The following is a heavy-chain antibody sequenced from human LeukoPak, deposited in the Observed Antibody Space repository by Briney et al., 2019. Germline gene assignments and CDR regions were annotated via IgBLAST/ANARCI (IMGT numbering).Heavy chain of an antibody. J-gene: IGHJ4*02. V-gene: IGHV3-21*04. CDR1: GFTFSSYS. CDR3: ARIDGGLGDY. D-gene: IGHD4-23*01. Sequence: PGGSLRLSCAASGFTFSSYSMNWVRQAPGKGLEWVSSISSSSSYIYYADSVKGRFTISRDNAKNSLYLQMNSLRADDTAVYYCARIDGGLGDYWGQGTLVTVSS. CDR2: ISSSSSYI.